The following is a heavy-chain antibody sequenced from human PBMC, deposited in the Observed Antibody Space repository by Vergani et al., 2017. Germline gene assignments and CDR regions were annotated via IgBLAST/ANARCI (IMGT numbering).Heavy chain of an antibody. J-gene: IGHJ4*02. D-gene: IGHD3-22*01. CDR1: GFTFGDYA. CDR3: TSQYYYDSSGQLGTLDY. Sequence: EVQLVESGGGLVKPGRSLRLSCTASGFTFGDYAMSWFRQAPGKGLEWVGFIRSKAYGGTTEYAASVKGRFTISRDDSKSIAYLQMNSLKTEDTAVYYCTSQYYYDSSGQLGTLDYWGQGTLVTVSS. V-gene: IGHV3-49*05. CDR2: IRSKAYGGTT.